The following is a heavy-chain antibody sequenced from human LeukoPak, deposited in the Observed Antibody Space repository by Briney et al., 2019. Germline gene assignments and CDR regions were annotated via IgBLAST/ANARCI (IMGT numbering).Heavy chain of an antibody. CDR3: AKEWTRGAGSYYWADAFDI. V-gene: IGHV1-2*02. D-gene: IGHD1-26*01. CDR1: GYTFTGYY. CDR2: INPNSGCT. J-gene: IGHJ3*02. Sequence: ASVKVSCKASGYTFTGYYMHWVRQAPGQGLEWMGWINPNSGCTNYAQKFQGRVTMTRDTFISTAYMELSRLRSDDTAVYYCAKEWTRGAGSYYWADAFDIWGQGTMVTVSS.